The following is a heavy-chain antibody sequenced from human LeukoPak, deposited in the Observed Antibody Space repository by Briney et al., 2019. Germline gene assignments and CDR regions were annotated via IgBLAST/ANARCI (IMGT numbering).Heavy chain of an antibody. CDR3: AKNWATYYFDY. D-gene: IGHD3-16*01. J-gene: IGHJ4*02. CDR1: GFTLSRYA. V-gene: IGHV3-30*02. Sequence: GGSLGLSCAASGFTLSRYAMHWVRQAPGKGLEWVAFLQSDGNNRYYADSVKGRFTISRDNSKNTLSLQMSSLRAEDTAVYYCAKNWATYYFDYWGQGTLVTVSS. CDR2: LQSDGNNR.